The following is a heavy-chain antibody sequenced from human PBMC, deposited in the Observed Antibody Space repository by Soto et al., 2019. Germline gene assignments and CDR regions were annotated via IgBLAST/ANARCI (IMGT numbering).Heavy chain of an antibody. CDR1: EFTLQNFA. CDR3: AKRTTSGWYFHFSGGFDI. D-gene: IGHD6-19*01. Sequence: SLRLSFVASEFTLQNFAISWVRQAPGKGLEWVSSITFNAGSTFYAGSVKGRFTISRDNSNNTLYLEMNKLRAEDTAVYFCAKRTTSGWYFHFSGGFDIWGQGTLVTVSS. V-gene: IGHV3-23*01. J-gene: IGHJ3*02. CDR2: ITFNAGST.